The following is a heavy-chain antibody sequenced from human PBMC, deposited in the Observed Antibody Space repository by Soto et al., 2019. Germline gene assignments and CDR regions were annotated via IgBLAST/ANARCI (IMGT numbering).Heavy chain of an antibody. CDR2: IYWDEDK. J-gene: IGHJ5*02. V-gene: IGHV2-5*02. Sequence: QITLKESGPTLVKPTQTLTLTCTFSGFSLNSRGVGVGWIRQPPGKALEWLALIYWDEDKHFSPSLKIMLTLTTDTSKNQVVMTMTNMEHVDTGTYYCAQLGIIGMPSWFDPWGQGTLVTVSS. CDR3: AQLGIIGMPSWFDP. CDR1: GFSLNSRGVG. D-gene: IGHD1-20*01.